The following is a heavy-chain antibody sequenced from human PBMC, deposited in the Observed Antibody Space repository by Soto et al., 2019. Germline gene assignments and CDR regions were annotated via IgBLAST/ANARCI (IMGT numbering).Heavy chain of an antibody. CDR2: IWYDGSNK. CDR3: ARDAVPAEGAYYYYMDV. CDR1: GFTFSSYG. D-gene: IGHD2-2*01. Sequence: HPGGSLRLSCAASGFTFSSYGMHWVRQAPGKGLEWVAVIWYDGSNKYYADSVKGRFTISRDNSKNTLYLQMNSLRAEDTAVYYCARDAVPAEGAYYYYMDVWGKGTTVTVSS. V-gene: IGHV3-33*01. J-gene: IGHJ6*03.